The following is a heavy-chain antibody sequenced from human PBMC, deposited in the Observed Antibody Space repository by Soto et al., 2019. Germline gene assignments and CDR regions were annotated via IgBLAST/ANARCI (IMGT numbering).Heavy chain of an antibody. CDR2: ISGSGGST. D-gene: IGHD3-9*01. J-gene: IGHJ5*02. CDR1: GFTFSSYA. V-gene: IGHV3-23*01. CDR3: AKDRAVLRYFDWLPRNNWFDP. Sequence: GGSLRLSCAASGFTFSSYAMSWVRQAPGKGLEWVSAISGSGGSTYYADSVKGRFTISRDNSKNTLYLQMNSLRAEDTAVYYCAKDRAVLRYFDWLPRNNWFDPWGQGTLVTVSS.